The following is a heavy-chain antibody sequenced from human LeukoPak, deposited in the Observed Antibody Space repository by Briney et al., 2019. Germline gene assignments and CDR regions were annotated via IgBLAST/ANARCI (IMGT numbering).Heavy chain of an antibody. Sequence: PSETLSLTCTVSGGSISNYHWSWIRQPAGKGLEWIGQIHTSGSTNYNLPLKSRGRMSIDTTEDKVSLTIRSVTGADRAFYYCARRDISSGWSFDYWGEGTLVTVSS. CDR3: ARRDISSGWSFDY. D-gene: IGHD6-19*01. V-gene: IGHV4-4*07. CDR2: IHTSGST. J-gene: IGHJ4*02. CDR1: GGSISNYH.